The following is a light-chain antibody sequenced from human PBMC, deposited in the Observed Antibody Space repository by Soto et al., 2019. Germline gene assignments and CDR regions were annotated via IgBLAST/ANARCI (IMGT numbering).Light chain of an antibody. CDR3: QQYAASPRT. CDR2: GAS. V-gene: IGKV3-15*01. J-gene: IGKJ1*01. Sequence: EMVMTHSPATLSVSPGERATLSFRASQSVSSNLAWYQQKPGQAPRLLIYGASTRATGIPARFSGSGSATDFTLTIRRLEPEDFAVYYCQQYAASPRTFGQGTKVDIK. CDR1: QSVSSN.